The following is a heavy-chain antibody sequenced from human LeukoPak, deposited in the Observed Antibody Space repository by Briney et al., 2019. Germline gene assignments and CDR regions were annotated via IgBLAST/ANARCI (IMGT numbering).Heavy chain of an antibody. CDR3: ARDLNPFSSGYYKDY. J-gene: IGHJ4*02. CDR1: GYTFTSYG. V-gene: IGHV1-18*01. D-gene: IGHD3-22*01. CDR2: ISAYNGNT. Sequence: ASVKVSCKASGYTFTSYGISWVRQALGQGLEWMGWISAYNGNTNYAQKLQGRVTMTTDTSTSTAYMELRSLRSDDTAVYYCARDLNPFSSGYYKDYWGQGTLVTVSS.